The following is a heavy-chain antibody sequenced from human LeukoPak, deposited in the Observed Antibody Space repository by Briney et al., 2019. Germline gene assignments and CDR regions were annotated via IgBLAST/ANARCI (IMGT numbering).Heavy chain of an antibody. Sequence: ASVKVSCKASGGTFSSYAISWVRQAPGQGLEWMGGIIPIFGTANYAQKFQGRVTITADESTSTAYMELSSLRAEDTAVYYCAKDRDEQQLVPGISDYWGQGTLVTVSS. CDR1: GGTFSSYA. V-gene: IGHV1-69*13. CDR3: AKDRDEQQLVPGISDY. CDR2: IIPIFGTA. J-gene: IGHJ4*02. D-gene: IGHD6-13*01.